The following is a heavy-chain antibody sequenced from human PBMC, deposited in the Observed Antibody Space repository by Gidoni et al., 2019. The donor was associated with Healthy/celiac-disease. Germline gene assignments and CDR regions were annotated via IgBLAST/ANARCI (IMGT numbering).Heavy chain of an antibody. CDR1: GGSFSGYY. D-gene: IGHD3-22*01. V-gene: IGHV4-34*12. CDR2: IIHSGST. J-gene: IGHJ4*02. Sequence: QVQLQQWGAGLLKPSETLSLTCAVYGGSFSGYYWSVIRQPPGKGLDWIGEIIHSGSTNYNPSLKSRVTISVDTSKNQFSLKLSSVTAADTAVYYCARSGYDSSGYYPNDYWGQGTLVTVSS. CDR3: ARSGYDSSGYYPNDY.